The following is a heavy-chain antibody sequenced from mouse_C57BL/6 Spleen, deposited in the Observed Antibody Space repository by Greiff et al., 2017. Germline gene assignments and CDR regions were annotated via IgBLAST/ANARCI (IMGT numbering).Heavy chain of an antibody. V-gene: IGHV1-69*01. CDR3: ARIGGGGYFDV. Sequence: VQLQQPGAELVMPGASVKLSCKASGYTFTSYWMHWVKQRPGQGLEWIGEIDPSDSYTNYNQKFKVKSTLTVDKSSSTAYMQLISLTSEDSAVYYCARIGGGGYFDVWGPGTTVTVSS. CDR1: GYTFTSYW. J-gene: IGHJ1*01. CDR2: IDPSDSYT. D-gene: IGHD1-1*02.